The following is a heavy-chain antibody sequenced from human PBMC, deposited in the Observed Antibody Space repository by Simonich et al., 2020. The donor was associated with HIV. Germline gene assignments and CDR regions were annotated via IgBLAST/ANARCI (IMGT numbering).Heavy chain of an antibody. CDR1: GGSFSGYY. J-gene: IGHJ4*02. CDR3: ARRHPTTVTTPYFDY. Sequence: QVQLQQWGAGLLKPSETLSLTCAVYGGSFSGYYWSWIRQPPGKGLEWIGETNHSGSTNYNPSLKSRVPISVDTSKNQFSLKLSSVTAADTAVYYCARRHPTTVTTPYFDYWGQGTLVTVSS. CDR2: TNHSGST. V-gene: IGHV4-34*01. D-gene: IGHD4-17*01.